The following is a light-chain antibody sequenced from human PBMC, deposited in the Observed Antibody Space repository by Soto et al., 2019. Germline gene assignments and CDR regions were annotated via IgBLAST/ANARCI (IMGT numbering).Light chain of an antibody. Sequence: EIVLTQSPGTLSLSPGERATLSCRARQSVSSSYLAWYQQKPGQAPRLLIYGASSRATGIPDRFSGSGSGTDFTLTISRLEPEDFAVYYCQQYGSSPPITFGQGTR. CDR3: QQYGSSPPIT. J-gene: IGKJ5*01. V-gene: IGKV3-20*01. CDR1: QSVSSSY. CDR2: GAS.